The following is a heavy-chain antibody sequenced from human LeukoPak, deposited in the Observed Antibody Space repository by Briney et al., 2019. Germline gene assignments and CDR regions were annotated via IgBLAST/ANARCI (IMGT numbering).Heavy chain of an antibody. Sequence: PGGSLRLSCAASGFTFSSYAMSWVRQAPGKGLEWVSAISGSGGSTYYADSVKGRFTISRDNSKNTLYLQMNSLRAEDTAVYYCAKGENPRFWSGYYTLPFDYWGQGTLVTVSS. V-gene: IGHV3-23*01. CDR2: ISGSGGST. J-gene: IGHJ4*02. CDR1: GFTFSSYA. D-gene: IGHD3-3*01. CDR3: AKGENPRFWSGYYTLPFDY.